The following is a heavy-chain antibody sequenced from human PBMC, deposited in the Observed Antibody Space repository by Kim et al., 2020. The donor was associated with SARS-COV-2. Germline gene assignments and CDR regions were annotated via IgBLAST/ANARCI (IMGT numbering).Heavy chain of an antibody. CDR3: ATGIAASGYYYYYGMDV. V-gene: IGHV1-24*01. J-gene: IGHJ6*02. D-gene: IGHD6-13*01. CDR2: FDPEDGET. Sequence: ASVKVSCKVSGYTLTELSMHWVRQAPGKGLEWMGGFDPEDGETIHAQKFQGRVTMTEDTSTDTAYMELSSLRSEDTAVYYCATGIAASGYYYYYGMDVWGQGTTVPVSS. CDR1: GYTLTELS.